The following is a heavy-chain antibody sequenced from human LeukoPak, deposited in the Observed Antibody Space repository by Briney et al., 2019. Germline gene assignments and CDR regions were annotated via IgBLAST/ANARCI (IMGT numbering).Heavy chain of an antibody. CDR1: GGSFSGYY. CDR3: AREVAAAGRGWFDP. CDR2: INHSGRT. Sequence: PSETLSLTCAVYGGSFSGYYWSWIRQPPGKGLEWIGEINHSGRTNYNPSLKSGVTISVDTSKNQFYLKLSYVTAAGTAVYYCAREVAAAGRGWFDPWGQGTLVTVSS. V-gene: IGHV4-34*01. J-gene: IGHJ5*02. D-gene: IGHD6-13*01.